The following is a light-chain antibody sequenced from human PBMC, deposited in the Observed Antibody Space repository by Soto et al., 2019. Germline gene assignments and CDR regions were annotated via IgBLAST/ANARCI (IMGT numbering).Light chain of an antibody. CDR3: QQSFSTTRT. J-gene: IGKJ1*01. Sequence: DIQITQSPSSLSAGIXDRVTITCEASQTLGHFLXXXQHXXGXAPKXXXYAXSSLHGGVPSRFSGSGSGTNFTLTISGLQSEDLANYFCQQSFSTTRTFGQGTKVDI. CDR2: AXS. CDR1: QTLGHF. V-gene: IGKV1-39*01.